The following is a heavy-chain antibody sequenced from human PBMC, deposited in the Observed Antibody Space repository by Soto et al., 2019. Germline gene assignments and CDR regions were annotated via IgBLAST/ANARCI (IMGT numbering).Heavy chain of an antibody. CDR2: IDPSDSYT. J-gene: IGHJ3*02. CDR1: GYSFSSYW. D-gene: IGHD3-3*01. CDR3: ARQAIFGVIIIAFDI. Sequence: GESLKISCNGSGYSFSSYWITWVRQMPGKGLEWMGRIDPSDSYTNYSPSFQGHVTISADKSISTAYLQWSSLKASDTAMYYCARQAIFGVIIIAFDIWGQGTMVTVSS. V-gene: IGHV5-10-1*01.